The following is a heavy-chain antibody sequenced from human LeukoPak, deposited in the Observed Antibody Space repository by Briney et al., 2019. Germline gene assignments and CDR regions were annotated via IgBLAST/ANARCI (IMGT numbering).Heavy chain of an antibody. V-gene: IGHV1-8*01. J-gene: IGHJ4*02. CDR3: ARAPGYCSSTSCPYYFDY. Sequence: TSVKVSCKASGYTFTSYDINWVRQATGQGLEWMGWMNPNSGNTGYAQKFQGRVTMTRNTSISTAYMELSSLRSEDTAVYYCARAPGYCSSTSCPYYFDYWGQGTLVTVSS. CDR1: GYTFTSYD. D-gene: IGHD2-2*01. CDR2: MNPNSGNT.